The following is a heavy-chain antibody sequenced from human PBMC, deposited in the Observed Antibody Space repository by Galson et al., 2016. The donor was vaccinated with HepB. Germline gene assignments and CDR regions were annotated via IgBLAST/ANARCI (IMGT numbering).Heavy chain of an antibody. CDR2: ISTSGTNT. Sequence: SLRLSCAASGFTFGDYYMTWIRQAPGKGLDWVSYISTSGTNTYYADSVKGRFTISRDNAKNSLYVQMNSLRAEDTAVYYCARESPTTAGAFDIWGQGTMVTVSS. CDR3: ARESPTTAGAFDI. V-gene: IGHV3-11*04. D-gene: IGHD4-17*01. J-gene: IGHJ3*02. CDR1: GFTFGDYY.